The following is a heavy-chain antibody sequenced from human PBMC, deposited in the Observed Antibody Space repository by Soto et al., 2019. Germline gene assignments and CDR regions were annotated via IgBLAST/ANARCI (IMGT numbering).Heavy chain of an antibody. Sequence: EVQLVESGGGLVQPGGSLRLSCAASGFTFTDYSLNWVRQAPGKGLEWVSHITHRVGRIFYAESVRGRFTISRDDANSLVSLQMNILGAGDTAVYYCTRDGRRGWEMDVWGKGTTVTVSS. CDR1: GFTFTDYS. J-gene: IGHJ6*04. D-gene: IGHD1-26*01. V-gene: IGHV3-48*01. CDR3: TRDGRRGWEMDV. CDR2: ITHRVGRI.